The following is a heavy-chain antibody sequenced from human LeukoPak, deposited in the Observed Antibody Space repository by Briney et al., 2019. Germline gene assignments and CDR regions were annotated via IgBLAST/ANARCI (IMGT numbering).Heavy chain of an antibody. CDR1: GFTFSTYT. J-gene: IGHJ5*02. D-gene: IGHD3-10*01. CDR2: ISRVSTYI. CDR3: ARERITMVRGVHTNWFDP. Sequence: PGGSLRLSCVASGFTFSTYTMNCVRQAPGKGLEWVSSISRVSTYIYSADSVKGRFPVSKDDAQSPLFLQMNSLRAEETAVYYCARERITMVRGVHTNWFDPWGQGTLVTVSS. V-gene: IGHV3-21*01.